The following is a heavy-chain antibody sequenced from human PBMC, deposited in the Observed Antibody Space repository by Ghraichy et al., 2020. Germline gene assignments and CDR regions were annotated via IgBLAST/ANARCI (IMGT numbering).Heavy chain of an antibody. CDR2: IHYSGST. J-gene: IGHJ4*02. Sequence: GSLRLSCTVSGGSISSGSYYWGWIRQPPGKGLEWIGSIHYSGSTYYNPSLKSRVTISVDTSKNQFSLKLSSVSASDTAVYYCARRSGSYVYWGQGTLVTVSS. CDR3: ARRSGSYVY. D-gene: IGHD1-26*01. V-gene: IGHV4-39*01. CDR1: GGSISSGSYY.